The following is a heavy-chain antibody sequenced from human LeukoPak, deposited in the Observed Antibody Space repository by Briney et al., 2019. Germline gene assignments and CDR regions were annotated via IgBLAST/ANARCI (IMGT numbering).Heavy chain of an antibody. CDR1: GGTFSSYA. D-gene: IGHD3-22*01. CDR2: IIPIFGTA. J-gene: IGHJ5*02. Sequence: SVKVSCKASGGTFSSYAISWVRQAPGQGLEWMGRIIPIFGTANYAQKFQGRVTITTDESTSTAYMELSSLRSEDTAVYYCAREARATIVGLNWFGPWGQGTLVTVSS. CDR3: AREARATIVGLNWFGP. V-gene: IGHV1-69*05.